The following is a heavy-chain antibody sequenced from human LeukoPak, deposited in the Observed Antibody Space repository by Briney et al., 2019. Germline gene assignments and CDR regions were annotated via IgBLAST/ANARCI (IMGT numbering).Heavy chain of an antibody. V-gene: IGHV4-59*01. J-gene: IGHJ4*02. Sequence: PSETLSLTCTVSGGSIRSYYWSWIRQPPGKGLEWIGYIYYSGSTNYNPSLKSRVSISVDTSKNQFSLKLSSVTAADTAVYYCARTGSTVTMLYPFDHWGQGTGVTVSS. CDR2: IYYSGST. D-gene: IGHD4-17*01. CDR1: GGSIRSYY. CDR3: ARTGSTVTMLYPFDH.